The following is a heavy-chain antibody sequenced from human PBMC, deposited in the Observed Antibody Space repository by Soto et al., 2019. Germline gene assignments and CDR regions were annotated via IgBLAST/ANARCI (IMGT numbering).Heavy chain of an antibody. J-gene: IGHJ6*02. V-gene: IGHV1-8*01. CDR1: GYTFTSYD. Sequence: QVQLVQSGAEVKKPGASVKVSCKASGYTFTSYDINWVRQATGQGLEWMGWMNPNSGNTGYAQKFQGRITMTRDTHLSPCDMDLSTLETEDAAKYYCARALWVPRPPPQSDYKRLDVGGQGTTVTVPS. CDR3: ARALWVPRPPPQSDYKRLDV. CDR2: MNPNSGNT. D-gene: IGHD4-4*01.